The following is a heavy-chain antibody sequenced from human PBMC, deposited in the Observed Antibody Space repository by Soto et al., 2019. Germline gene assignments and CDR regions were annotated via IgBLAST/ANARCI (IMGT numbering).Heavy chain of an antibody. J-gene: IGHJ4*02. CDR2: IYYSGST. CDR3: ASRIAAAGSFDY. Sequence: SETLSLTCTVSGGSISSGDYYWSWIRQPPGKGLEWIGYIYYSGSTYYNPSLKSRVTISVDTSKNQFSLKLSSVTAADTAVYYCASRIAAAGSFDYWGQGTLVTVSS. D-gene: IGHD6-13*01. V-gene: IGHV4-30-4*01. CDR1: GGSISSGDYY.